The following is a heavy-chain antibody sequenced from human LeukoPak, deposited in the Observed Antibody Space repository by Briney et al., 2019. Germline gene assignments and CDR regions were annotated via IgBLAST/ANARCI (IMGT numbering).Heavy chain of an antibody. D-gene: IGHD3-16*01. Sequence: PGGSLRLSCAASGFTFSSYSMNWVRQAPGKGLEWVSSISSSSSYIYYADSVKGRFTISRDNAKNSLYLQMNSLRAEDTAVYYCARGGIMDHASWFDYWGQGVLVTVSS. CDR3: ARGGIMDHASWFDY. CDR2: ISSSSSYI. CDR1: GFTFSSYS. V-gene: IGHV3-21*01. J-gene: IGHJ4*02.